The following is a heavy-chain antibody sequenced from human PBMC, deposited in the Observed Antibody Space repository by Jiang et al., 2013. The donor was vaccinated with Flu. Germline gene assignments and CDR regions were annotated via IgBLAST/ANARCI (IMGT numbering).Heavy chain of an antibody. D-gene: IGHD3-10*01. CDR1: GYTFTSYD. Sequence: SCKASGYTFTSYDINWVRQATGQGLEWMGWMNPNSGNTGYAQKFQGRVTMTRNTSISTAYMELSSLRSEDTAVYYCARQSITYVGYGMDVWGQGTTVTVSS. CDR2: MNPNSGNT. V-gene: IGHV1-8*01. CDR3: ARQSITYVGYGMDV. J-gene: IGHJ6*02.